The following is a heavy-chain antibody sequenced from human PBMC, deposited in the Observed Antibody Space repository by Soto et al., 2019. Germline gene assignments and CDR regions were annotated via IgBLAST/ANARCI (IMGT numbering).Heavy chain of an antibody. CDR2: INPNSGGT. CDR1: GYTFTGYY. D-gene: IGHD1-26*01. J-gene: IGHJ4*02. V-gene: IGHV1-2*04. Sequence: QVQLVQSGAEVKKPGASVKVSCKASGYTFTGYYMHWVRQAPGQGLEWMGWINPNSGGTNYAQKFQGWVTMTRDTSINTAYMELSRLRSDDTAVYYCARGIVGATTVLLFDYWGQGTLVTVSS. CDR3: ARGIVGATTVLLFDY.